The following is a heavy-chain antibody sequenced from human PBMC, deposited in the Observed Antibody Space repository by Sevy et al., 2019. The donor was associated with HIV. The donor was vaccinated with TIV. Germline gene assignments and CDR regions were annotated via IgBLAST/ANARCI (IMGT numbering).Heavy chain of an antibody. CDR1: GGSISSYY. CDR3: ARDGGTMVRGVIPLYYYYGMDV. CDR2: IYTSGST. V-gene: IGHV4-4*07. D-gene: IGHD3-10*01. J-gene: IGHJ6*02. Sequence: SETLSLTCTVSGGSISSYYWSWIRQSAGKGLEWIGRIYTSGSTNYNPSLKSRVTMSVDTSKNQFSLKLSSVTAADTAVYYCARDGGTMVRGVIPLYYYYGMDVWGQGTTVTVSS.